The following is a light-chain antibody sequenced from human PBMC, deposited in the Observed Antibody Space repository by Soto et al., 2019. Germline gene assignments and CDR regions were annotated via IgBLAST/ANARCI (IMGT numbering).Light chain of an antibody. CDR1: QSISIN. CDR3: QRFGTSPPWT. J-gene: IGKJ1*01. V-gene: IGKV3-20*01. CDR2: GTS. Sequence: VLTQSPDSLSLSPGERATLSCRASQSISINLAWYQQKLGRAPRLLIYGTSIRATGIPDRFSGSGSGTDFTLTITRLEPEDFAVYYCQRFGTSPPWTFGQGTKVDI.